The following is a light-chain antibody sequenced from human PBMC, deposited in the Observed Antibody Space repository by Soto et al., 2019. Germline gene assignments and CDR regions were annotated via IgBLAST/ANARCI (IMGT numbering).Light chain of an antibody. CDR2: DAS. Sequence: EIVLTQSPATLSLSPGERATLSCRASQSVSSYLAWYQQKPGQAPRLLIYDASNRATGIPGRFSGSGSGTDFTLTFGSLEPEDFAVYYCQQRSNWPWTFGQGTKLEI. CDR3: QQRSNWPWT. CDR1: QSVSSY. J-gene: IGKJ2*01. V-gene: IGKV3-11*01.